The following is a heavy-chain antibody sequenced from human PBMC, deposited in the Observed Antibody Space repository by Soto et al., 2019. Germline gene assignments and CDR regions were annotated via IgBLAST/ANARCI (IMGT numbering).Heavy chain of an antibody. V-gene: IGHV3-73*02. D-gene: IGHD2-15*01. CDR1: GFTFSGSA. J-gene: IGHJ4*02. Sequence: EVQLVESGGGLVQPGGSLKLSCAASGFTFSGSAIHWVRQASGKGLEWVGRIRSKVNNYATAYAASVKGRFTISRDDSKNTAYLEMNSLNTEDTAIYYCTAYCSGGSCYLGYYLDYWGQGTLVTVSS. CDR3: TAYCSGGSCYLGYYLDY. CDR2: IRSKVNNYAT.